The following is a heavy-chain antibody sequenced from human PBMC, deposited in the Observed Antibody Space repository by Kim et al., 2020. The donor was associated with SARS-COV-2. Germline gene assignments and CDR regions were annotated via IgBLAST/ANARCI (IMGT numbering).Heavy chain of an antibody. CDR1: GGSISSSSYY. D-gene: IGHD3-22*01. Sequence: SETLSLTCTVSGGSISSSSYYWGWIRQPPGKGLEWIGSIYYSGSTYYNPSLKSRVTISVDTSKNQFSLKLSSVTAADTAVYYCASPAHLYYYDSSGHYWKYFDYWGQGTLVTVSS. V-gene: IGHV4-39*01. CDR2: IYYSGST. J-gene: IGHJ4*02. CDR3: ASPAHLYYYDSSGHYWKYFDY.